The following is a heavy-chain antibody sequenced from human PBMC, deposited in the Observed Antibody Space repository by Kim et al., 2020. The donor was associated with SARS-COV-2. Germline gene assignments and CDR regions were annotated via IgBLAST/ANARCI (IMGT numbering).Heavy chain of an antibody. CDR1: GFTFSGSA. Sequence: GGSLRLSCAASGFTFSGSAMHWVRQASGKGLEWVGRIRSKADNYATAYAASVKGRFTISRDDSKNTAYLQMNSLKTEDTAVYYCTRHVCSGGSCSAGNYWGQGALVTVSS. J-gene: IGHJ4*02. D-gene: IGHD2-15*01. V-gene: IGHV3-73*01. CDR2: IRSKADNYAT. CDR3: TRHVCSGGSCSAGNY.